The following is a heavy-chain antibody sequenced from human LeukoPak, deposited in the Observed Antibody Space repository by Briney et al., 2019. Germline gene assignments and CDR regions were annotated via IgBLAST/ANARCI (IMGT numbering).Heavy chain of an antibody. V-gene: IGHV3-21*01. CDR1: GFNFSTYN. D-gene: IGHD3-10*01. Sequence: PGGSLRLSCAASGFNFSTYNMNWVRQAPGKGLEWVSSISSTSSYIYYADSLKGRFTISRDNAKNSVYLQMSSLRAEDTAVYHCAKYAHGSGTSFDPWGQGTLVTVSS. CDR3: AKYAHGSGTSFDP. J-gene: IGHJ5*02. CDR2: ISSTSSYI.